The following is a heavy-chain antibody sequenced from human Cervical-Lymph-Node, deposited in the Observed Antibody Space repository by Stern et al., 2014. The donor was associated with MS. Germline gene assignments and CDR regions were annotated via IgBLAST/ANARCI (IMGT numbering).Heavy chain of an antibody. V-gene: IGHV1-2*02. CDR1: GFTFSNYD. Sequence: QVQLVQSGAEVKKPGASVQVSCKPSGFTFSNYDVHWLRQPPGQRPERMGRISPKNGDTKHAQKFQGRVTMTRDTSVGLVSLEVTRLRLDDTAIYYCAENMDVWGQGTTVTVSS. CDR3: AENMDV. CDR2: ISPKNGDT. J-gene: IGHJ6*02.